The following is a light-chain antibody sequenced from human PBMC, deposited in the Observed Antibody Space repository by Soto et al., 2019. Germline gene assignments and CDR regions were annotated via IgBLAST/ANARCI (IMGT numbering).Light chain of an antibody. CDR3: CSYAGSSAGV. CDR1: SSDVGNYNL. Sequence: QSALTQPASVSGSPGQSITISCTGTSSDVGNYNLVSWYQLHPGKAPKLMIYEGSKRPSGVSHRFSGSKSGNTASLTISGLQAEDEADYYCCSYAGSSAGVFGGGTKLTVL. CDR2: EGS. J-gene: IGLJ3*02. V-gene: IGLV2-23*01.